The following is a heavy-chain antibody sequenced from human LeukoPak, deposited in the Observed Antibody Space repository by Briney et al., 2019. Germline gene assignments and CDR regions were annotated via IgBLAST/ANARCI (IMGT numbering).Heavy chain of an antibody. CDR3: ARADRLRGGPYLIGP. Sequence: ATVKVSCKTSGYSFTDYYMHWVRQAPGQGLEWMGWINPNSGGTSSAQKFQGRVTMTRDTSITTVYMEVSWLTSDDTAIYYCARADRLRGGPYLIGPWGQGTLVTVSS. D-gene: IGHD2-21*01. CDR2: INPNSGGT. J-gene: IGHJ5*02. V-gene: IGHV1-2*02. CDR1: GYSFTDYY.